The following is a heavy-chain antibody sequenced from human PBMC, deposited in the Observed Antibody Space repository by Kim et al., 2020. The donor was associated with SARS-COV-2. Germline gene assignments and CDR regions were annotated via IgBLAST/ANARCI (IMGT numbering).Heavy chain of an antibody. CDR3: ARDRGVLGQWLALKAVGMDV. CDR2: IKQDGSEK. CDR1: GFTFSSYW. Sequence: GGSLRLSCAASGFTFSSYWMSWVRQAPGKGLERVANIKQDGSEKYYVDSVKGRFTISRDNAKNSLYLQMNSLRAEDTAVYYCARDRGVLGQWLALKAVGMDVWGQGTTLTVSS. V-gene: IGHV3-7*01. J-gene: IGHJ6*02. D-gene: IGHD6-19*01.